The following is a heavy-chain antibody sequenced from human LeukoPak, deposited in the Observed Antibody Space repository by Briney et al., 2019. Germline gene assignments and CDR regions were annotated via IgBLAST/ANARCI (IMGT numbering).Heavy chain of an antibody. CDR1: GGSFSGYY. CDR3: ARDKWAGYSSSWYVTGFDY. Sequence: PSETLSLTCAVYGGSFSGYYWSWIRQPPGKGLEWIGYIYYSGSTSYNPSLKSRVTISVDTSKNQFSLKLSSVTAADTAVYYCARDKWAGYSSSWYVTGFDYWGQGTLVTVSS. CDR2: IYYSGST. J-gene: IGHJ4*02. V-gene: IGHV4-59*01. D-gene: IGHD6-13*01.